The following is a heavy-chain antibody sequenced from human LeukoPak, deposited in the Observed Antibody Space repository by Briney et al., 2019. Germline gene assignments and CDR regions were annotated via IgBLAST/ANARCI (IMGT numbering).Heavy chain of an antibody. Sequence: GGSLRLFCAASGFTFSSYTMNWVRQAPGKGLEWVAAISSSSRDIFYADSVKGRFFISRDNTQNSLSLQMSSLKAEDTAVYYCVREAAATLFDYWGQGTLVTVSS. CDR2: ISSSSRDI. D-gene: IGHD1-26*01. CDR3: VREAAATLFDY. V-gene: IGHV3-21*01. J-gene: IGHJ4*02. CDR1: GFTFSSYT.